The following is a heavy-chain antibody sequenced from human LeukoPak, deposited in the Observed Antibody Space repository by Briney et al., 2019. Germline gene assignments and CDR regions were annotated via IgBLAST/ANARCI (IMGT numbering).Heavy chain of an antibody. CDR1: EFSVGSNY. J-gene: IGHJ4*02. CDR3: AKDDYYDTSGYRD. D-gene: IGHD3-22*01. CDR2: IYSGGST. Sequence: GGSLRLSCAASEFSVGSNYMTWVRQAPGKGLEWVSLIYSGGSTYYADSVKGRFTISRDNSKDTLYLQMKSLRAEDTAVYYCAKDDYYDTSGYRDWGQGTLVTVSS. V-gene: IGHV3-66*01.